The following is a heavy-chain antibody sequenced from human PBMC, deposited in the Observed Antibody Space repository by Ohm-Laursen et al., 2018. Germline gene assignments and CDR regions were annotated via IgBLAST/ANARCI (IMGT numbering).Heavy chain of an antibody. CDR3: ARRRSYDILTGYYVDY. CDR2: ISAYNGNT. Sequence: GASVKVSCNASGYTFTSYGISWVRQAPGQGLEWMGWISAYNGNTNYAQKLQGRVTMTTDTSTSTAYMELRGLRSDDTAVYYCARRRSYDILTGYYVDYWGQGTLVTVSS. J-gene: IGHJ4*02. V-gene: IGHV1-18*01. CDR1: GYTFTSYG. D-gene: IGHD3-9*01.